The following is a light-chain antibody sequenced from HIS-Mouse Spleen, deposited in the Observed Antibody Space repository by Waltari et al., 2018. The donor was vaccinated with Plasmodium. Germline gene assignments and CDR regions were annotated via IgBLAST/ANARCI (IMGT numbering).Light chain of an antibody. CDR3: QQLNSYPLT. CDR1: QGISSY. J-gene: IGKJ4*01. CDR2: AAS. Sequence: DIQLTQSPSFLSASVGDRVTITFRASQGISSYLAWYQQKPGKAPKLLIYAASTLQSGVPSRFSGSGSGTEFTLTISSLQPEDFATYYCQQLNSYPLTFDGGTKVEIK. V-gene: IGKV1-9*01.